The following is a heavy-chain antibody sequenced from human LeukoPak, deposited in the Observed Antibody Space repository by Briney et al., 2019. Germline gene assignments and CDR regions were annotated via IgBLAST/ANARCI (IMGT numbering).Heavy chain of an antibody. V-gene: IGHV3-23*01. CDR2: ISSSGGST. CDR1: AFTFSSYA. CDR3: ARLMVRGVIGSDY. J-gene: IGHJ4*02. Sequence: PGGSLRLSCAASAFTFSSYAMTWVRQAPGKGLEWVSTISSSGGSTYYADSVKGRFTISRDNSKNTLFLQMDSLRGEDTAVYYCARLMVRGVIGSDYWGQGTLVTVSS. D-gene: IGHD3-10*01.